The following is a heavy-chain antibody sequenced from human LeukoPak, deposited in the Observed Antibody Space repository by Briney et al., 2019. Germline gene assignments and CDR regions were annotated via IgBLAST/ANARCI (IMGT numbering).Heavy chain of an antibody. J-gene: IGHJ4*02. D-gene: IGHD3-16*01. Sequence: ASVKVSCKAAGYTFTNYDINWVRQAPGQGLEWMGWVNPNSGNTGYAQKFQGRVTMTRNTSISTVYMELSSLRSEDTAVYYCARSSHRLYDYVWGSYESKDYWGQGTLVTVSS. CDR2: VNPNSGNT. V-gene: IGHV1-8*01. CDR3: ARSSHRLYDYVWGSYESKDY. CDR1: GYTFTNYD.